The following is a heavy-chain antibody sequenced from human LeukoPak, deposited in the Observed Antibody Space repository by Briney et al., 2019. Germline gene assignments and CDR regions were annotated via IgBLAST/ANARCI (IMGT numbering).Heavy chain of an antibody. J-gene: IGHJ5*02. Sequence: ASVTASCKASGYTFTSYYMHWVRQAPGQGLEWMGIINPSGGSTSYAQKFQGRVTMTRDTSTSTVYMELSSLRSEDTAVYYCARQGGRVTIFGVAIIGNNWFDPWGQGTLVTVSS. CDR3: ARQGGRVTIFGVAIIGNNWFDP. CDR1: GYTFTSYY. D-gene: IGHD3-3*01. CDR2: INPSGGST. V-gene: IGHV1-46*01.